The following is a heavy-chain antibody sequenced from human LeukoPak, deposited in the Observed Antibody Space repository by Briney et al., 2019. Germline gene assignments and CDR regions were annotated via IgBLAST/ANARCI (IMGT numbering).Heavy chain of an antibody. Sequence: GGSLRLSCAASGFTFRSYWMHWVRQAPGRGLLWVSRINSDGSSTSYADSVKGRFTISRDNAKNTVYLQMNSLRAEDTAVYYCAREFYVSPYYDSSGYYEGWGQGTLVTVSS. D-gene: IGHD3-22*01. V-gene: IGHV3-74*01. CDR2: INSDGSST. CDR3: AREFYVSPYYDSSGYYEG. J-gene: IGHJ4*02. CDR1: GFTFRSYW.